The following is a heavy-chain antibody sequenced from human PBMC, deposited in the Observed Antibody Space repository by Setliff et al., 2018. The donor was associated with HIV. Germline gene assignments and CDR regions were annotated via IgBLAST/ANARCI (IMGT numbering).Heavy chain of an antibody. CDR3: AREDGSYDGGRGAFEI. J-gene: IGHJ3*02. CDR1: GGTFSSYA. V-gene: IGHV1-69*06. Sequence: GASVKVSCKASGGTFSSYAISWVRQAPGQGLEWMGRIIPVFGTANYARKFQGRVTIIADKSTSTAYMELSSLRSEDTAVYYCAREDGSYDGGRGAFEIWGQGTMVTVSS. D-gene: IGHD1-26*01. CDR2: IIPVFGTA.